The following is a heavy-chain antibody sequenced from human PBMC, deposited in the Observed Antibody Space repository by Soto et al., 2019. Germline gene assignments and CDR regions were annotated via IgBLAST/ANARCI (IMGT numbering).Heavy chain of an antibody. J-gene: IGHJ4*02. Sequence: GGSLRLSCAVSGFTFSRYWMSWVRQAPGKGLEWVANINQDGSEKYYVDSVKGRFSISRDNAKSSLYLQMNSLRVEDTAVYYCARTELLDYWGQGTLVTVS. CDR1: GFTFSRYW. CDR3: ARTELLDY. CDR2: INQDGSEK. D-gene: IGHD3-10*01. V-gene: IGHV3-7*05.